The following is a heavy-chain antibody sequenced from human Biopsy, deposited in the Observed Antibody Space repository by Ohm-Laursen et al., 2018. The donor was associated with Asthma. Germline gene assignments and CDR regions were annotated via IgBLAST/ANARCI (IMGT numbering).Heavy chain of an antibody. CDR1: GFTFRSYA. CDR3: ARDVMEWYLPAFDF. D-gene: IGHD3-3*01. CDR2: GGSYYDGGLK. Sequence: SLRLSCSAPGFTFRSYAMHWVRQAPGKELEWVAVGGSYYDGGLKYYADSVNGRFTVSRDDSKNTLYLQMNSLRPDDTAVYYCARDVMEWYLPAFDFWGQGTLVTVSS. V-gene: IGHV3-30-3*01. J-gene: IGHJ4*02.